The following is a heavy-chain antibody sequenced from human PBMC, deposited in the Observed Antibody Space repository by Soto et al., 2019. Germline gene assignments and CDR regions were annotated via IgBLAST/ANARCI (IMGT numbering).Heavy chain of an antibody. Sequence: ASVKVSCKASGGTFSSYAISWVRQAPGQGLEWMGGIIPIFGTANYAQKFQGRVTITADESTSTAYMELSSLRSEDTAVYYCARDTYYYDSSGYPYYFDYWGQGNLVTVSS. D-gene: IGHD3-22*01. J-gene: IGHJ4*02. V-gene: IGHV1-69*13. CDR1: GGTFSSYA. CDR2: IIPIFGTA. CDR3: ARDTYYYDSSGYPYYFDY.